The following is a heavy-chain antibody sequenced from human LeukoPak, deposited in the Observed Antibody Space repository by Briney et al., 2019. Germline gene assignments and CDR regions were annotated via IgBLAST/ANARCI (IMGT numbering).Heavy chain of an antibody. CDR3: ARDKLLSFWFDP. V-gene: IGHV4-61*01. Sequence: PSETLSLTCTVYGVSVSSGSYYWSWIRQPPGKGLEWIGYIYYSGSTNYNPSLKSRVTISVDTSKNQFTLKLSSVTAADTAVYYCARDKLLSFWFDPWGQGTLVTVSS. CDR1: GVSVSSGSYY. D-gene: IGHD1-26*01. J-gene: IGHJ5*02. CDR2: IYYSGST.